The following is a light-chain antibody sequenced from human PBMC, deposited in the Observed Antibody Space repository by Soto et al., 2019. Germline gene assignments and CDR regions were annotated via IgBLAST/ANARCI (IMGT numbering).Light chain of an antibody. Sequence: DIEMTQSPSTLSASVGDTVTVSCRASQSVNSGLAWYQQKPGKAPRLLIYGASVLDSGVPPRFSGDGSETDFTLTISSLQRADFGSYYCQKYSRLWSFGQGTKVDIK. J-gene: IGKJ1*01. V-gene: IGKV1-5*03. CDR2: GAS. CDR3: QKYSRLWS. CDR1: QSVNSG.